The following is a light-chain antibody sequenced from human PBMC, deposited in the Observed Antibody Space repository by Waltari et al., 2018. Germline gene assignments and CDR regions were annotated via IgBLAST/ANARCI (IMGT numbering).Light chain of an antibody. CDR2: YDS. V-gene: IGLV3-21*04. CDR1: YIGSKS. J-gene: IGLJ1*01. Sequence: SYVLTQPPSLSVAPGETATITCGGNYIGSKSVHWYQQKPGQAPVLAIFYDSDRPSGIPDRFSGSNSGNTATLTISRVEAGDEADDYCQVWDSGSDHYVFGTGTKVTVL. CDR3: QVWDSGSDHYV.